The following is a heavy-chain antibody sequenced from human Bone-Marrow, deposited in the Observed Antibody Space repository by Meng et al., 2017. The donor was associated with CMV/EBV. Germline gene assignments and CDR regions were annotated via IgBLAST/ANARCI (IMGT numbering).Heavy chain of an antibody. Sequence: GESLKISCAASGFTFSSYSMNWVRQAPGKGLEWVSSISSSSSYIYYADSVKGRFTIPRDNAKNSLYLQMNSLRAEDTAVYYCAGEDIVVVPAAIRHYYYYGMDVWGQGTTVTVSS. CDR2: ISSSSSYI. D-gene: IGHD2-2*01. CDR3: AGEDIVVVPAAIRHYYYYGMDV. J-gene: IGHJ6*02. CDR1: GFTFSSYS. V-gene: IGHV3-21*01.